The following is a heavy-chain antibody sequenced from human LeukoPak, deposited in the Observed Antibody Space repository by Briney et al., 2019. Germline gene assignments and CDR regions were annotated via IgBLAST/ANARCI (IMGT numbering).Heavy chain of an antibody. CDR1: GGSISSGGYY. CDR3: ARDCYPCSGWDGSFDY. CDR2: IYYSGST. J-gene: IGHJ4*02. D-gene: IGHD6-19*01. V-gene: IGHV4-31*03. Sequence: PSQTLSLTCTVSGGSISSGGYYWSWIRQHPGQGLEWIGYIYYSGSTYYNPSLKSRVTISVDTSKNQFSLKLSSVTAADTAVYDCARDCYPCSGWDGSFDYWGQGTLVTVSS.